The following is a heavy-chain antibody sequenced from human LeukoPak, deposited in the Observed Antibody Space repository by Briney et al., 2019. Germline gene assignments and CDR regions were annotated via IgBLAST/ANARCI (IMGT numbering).Heavy chain of an antibody. J-gene: IGHJ4*02. V-gene: IGHV3-30*04. Sequence: PGRSLRLSCAASGFTFSSYAMHWVRQAPGKGLEWVAVISYDGCNKYYADSVKGRFTISRDNSKNTLYLQMNSLRAEDTAVYYCARESWIQLWSSFDYWGQGTLVTVSS. CDR2: ISYDGCNK. CDR1: GFTFSSYA. CDR3: ARESWIQLWSSFDY. D-gene: IGHD5-18*01.